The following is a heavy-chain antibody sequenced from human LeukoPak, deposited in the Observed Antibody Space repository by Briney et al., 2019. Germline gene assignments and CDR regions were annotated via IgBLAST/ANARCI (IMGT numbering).Heavy chain of an antibody. J-gene: IGHJ6*03. D-gene: IGHD2-2*01. CDR1: GFPFSSYF. V-gene: IGHV3-21*01. CDR3: ARDSGYCSSTSCQRYYMDV. Sequence: GGSLRLSCAASGFPFSSYFMNWVRQAPGKGLEWVSSISGSSSYIYDADSVKGRFTISRDNAKNSLYLQMNSLRAEDTAVYYCARDSGYCSSTSCQRYYMDVWGKGTTVTISS. CDR2: ISGSSSYI.